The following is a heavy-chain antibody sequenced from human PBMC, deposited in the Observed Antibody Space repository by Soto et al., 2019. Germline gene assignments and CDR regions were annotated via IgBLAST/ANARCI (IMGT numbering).Heavy chain of an antibody. CDR3: AKPKGAESPFDS. CDR1: GFAFSRDG. V-gene: IGHV3-30*18. Sequence: QVQLVESGGGVVQPGKSLRLSCAAAGFAFSRDGMHWVRQAPGKGLEWVAVISFDGSDKYYADSVKGRFTISRDNSKNTVDLHRNSLRPEDTALYYCAKPKGAESPFDSLGQGTLVTVSS. CDR2: ISFDGSDK. J-gene: IGHJ4*02.